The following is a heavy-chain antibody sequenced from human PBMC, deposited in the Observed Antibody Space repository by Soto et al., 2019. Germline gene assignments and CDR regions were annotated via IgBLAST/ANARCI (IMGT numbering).Heavy chain of an antibody. J-gene: IGHJ4*02. D-gene: IGHD2-8*01. CDR1: GGSISDNH. CDR2: IYYGGSA. Sequence: SETLSLTCTVSGGSISDNHWSWIRQPPGKGLECIGYIYYGGSANYNPSLKSRVTISIDTSKNQFSLNLRSVTAADSAVYYCARAISNGYFDYWGQGALVTVSS. CDR3: ARAISNGYFDY. V-gene: IGHV4-59*01.